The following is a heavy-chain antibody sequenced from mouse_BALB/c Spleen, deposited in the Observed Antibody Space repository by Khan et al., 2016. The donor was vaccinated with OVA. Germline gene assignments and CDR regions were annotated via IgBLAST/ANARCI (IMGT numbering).Heavy chain of an antibody. J-gene: IGHJ4*01. Sequence: QVQLKESGAELVRPGASVKLSCKTSGYIFTSYWIHWVKQRSGQGLEWVAKIYPGTDSIHYNEKFKVKATVTADKSSSTAYMHLSSLKSEDSAFYFCARNDYGSICAMDYWGQGTSGTVSS. CDR3: ARNDYGSICAMDY. D-gene: IGHD1-1*01. CDR2: IYPGTDSI. CDR1: GYIFTSYW. V-gene: IGHV1S132*01.